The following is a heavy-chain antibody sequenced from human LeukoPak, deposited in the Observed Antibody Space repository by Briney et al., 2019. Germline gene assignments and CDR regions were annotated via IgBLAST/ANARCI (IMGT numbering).Heavy chain of an antibody. J-gene: IGHJ4*02. CDR1: GFTFSSYW. D-gene: IGHD3-10*01. Sequence: GGSLRLSCAASGFTFSSYWMQWVRQAPGKGLVWVSRLSPDGSGTTSADSVEGRFTISRANSKNTLYLQMNSLRAEDTAVYYCAKDFTYYFGSGTSLDYWGQGTLVTVSS. CDR3: AKDFTYYFGSGTSLDY. V-gene: IGHV3-74*01. CDR2: LSPDGSGT.